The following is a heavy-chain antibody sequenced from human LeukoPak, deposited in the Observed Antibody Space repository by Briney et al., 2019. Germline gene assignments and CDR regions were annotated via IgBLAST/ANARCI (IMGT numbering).Heavy chain of an antibody. D-gene: IGHD5-18*01. CDR2: IKPDGSEI. Sequence: GGSLRLSCAASGFSFSDSWMDWVRQAPGKGLEWVANIKPDGSEIYYVDAVKGRFTISRDNAKNSLYLQMNSLRAEDTAVYYCARDGEYSYGYGFDYWGQGTLVTVSS. CDR3: ARDGEYSYGYGFDY. CDR1: GFSFSDSW. J-gene: IGHJ4*02. V-gene: IGHV3-7*01.